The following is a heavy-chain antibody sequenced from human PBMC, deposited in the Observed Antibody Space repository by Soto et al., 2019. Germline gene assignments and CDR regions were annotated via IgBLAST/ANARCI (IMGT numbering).Heavy chain of an antibody. D-gene: IGHD3-3*01. V-gene: IGHV4-59*01. CDR3: ARGMRVGYDFWSGYHVPSYYYYMDV. CDR1: GGSISSYY. CDR2: IYYSGST. Sequence: SETLSLTCTVSGGSISSYYWSWIRQPPGKGLEWIGYIYYSGSTNYNPSLKSRVTISVDTSKNQFSLKLSSVTAADTAVYYCARGMRVGYDFWSGYHVPSYYYYMDVWGKGPRSPSP. J-gene: IGHJ6*03.